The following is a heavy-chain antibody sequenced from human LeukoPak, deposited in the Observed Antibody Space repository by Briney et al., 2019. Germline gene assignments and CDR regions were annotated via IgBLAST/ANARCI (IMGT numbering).Heavy chain of an antibody. J-gene: IGHJ6*04. D-gene: IGHD3-10*02. V-gene: IGHV3-48*03. CDR1: GFTFSSHE. CDR2: ISSSGSTI. CDR3: AELGITMIGGV. Sequence: GGSLRLSCAASGFTFSSHEMNWVRQAPGKGLEWVSYISSSGSTIYYADYVKGRFTISRDNAKNSLYLQLNSLRAEDTAVYYCAELGITMIGGVWGKGNTVTISS.